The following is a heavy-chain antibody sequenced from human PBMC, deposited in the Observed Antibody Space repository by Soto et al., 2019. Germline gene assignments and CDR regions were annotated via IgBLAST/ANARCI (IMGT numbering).Heavy chain of an antibody. D-gene: IGHD5-18*01. CDR3: ARDGQLWLFYYYYYMDV. CDR1: GFTFSSYG. CDR2: IWYDGSNK. Sequence: PGGSLRLSCAASGFTFSSYGMHWVRQAPGKGLEWVAVIWYDGSNKYYADSVKGRFTISRDNSENTLYLQMNSLRAEDTAVYYCARDGQLWLFYYYYYMDVWGKGTTVTVSS. J-gene: IGHJ6*03. V-gene: IGHV3-33*01.